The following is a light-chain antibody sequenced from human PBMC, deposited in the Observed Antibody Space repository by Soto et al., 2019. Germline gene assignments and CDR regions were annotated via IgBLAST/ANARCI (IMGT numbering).Light chain of an antibody. CDR1: NIGSKS. CDR3: QVWDSSSDVV. Sequence: SYELTQPPSVSVAPGQTARITCGGNNIGSKSVHWYQQKPGQAPVLVVYDDSDRPSAIPERFSGSNSGNTATLTISRVEAGDEADYYCQVWDSSSDVVFGGGTKVTVL. V-gene: IGLV3-21*02. J-gene: IGLJ2*01. CDR2: DDS.